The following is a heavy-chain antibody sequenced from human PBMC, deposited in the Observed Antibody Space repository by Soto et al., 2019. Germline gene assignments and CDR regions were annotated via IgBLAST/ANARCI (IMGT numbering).Heavy chain of an antibody. Sequence: QVQLVESGGGVVQPGRSLRLSCAASGFTFGSYGMHWVRQAPGKGLEWVAVIWYDGSNKYYADSVKGRFTISRDNSKNTLYLQMNSLRAEDTAVYYCARELGGARASFDYWGQGTLVTVSS. J-gene: IGHJ4*02. CDR3: ARELGGARASFDY. V-gene: IGHV3-33*01. D-gene: IGHD3-16*01. CDR1: GFTFGSYG. CDR2: IWYDGSNK.